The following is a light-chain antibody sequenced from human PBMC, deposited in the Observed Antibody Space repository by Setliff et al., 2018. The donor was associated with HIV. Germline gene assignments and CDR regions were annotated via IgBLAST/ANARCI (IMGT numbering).Light chain of an antibody. Sequence: QSALTQPASVSGSPGQSITISCTGTSSDVGTYNYVSWYQQHPGKAPKLMIYDVSKRPSGVSDRFSGSKSGNTAFLTISGLQAEDDADYYCTSYTSSDIYVFATGTKVTVL. CDR2: DVS. J-gene: IGLJ1*01. CDR3: TSYTSSDIYV. V-gene: IGLV2-14*03. CDR1: SSDVGTYNY.